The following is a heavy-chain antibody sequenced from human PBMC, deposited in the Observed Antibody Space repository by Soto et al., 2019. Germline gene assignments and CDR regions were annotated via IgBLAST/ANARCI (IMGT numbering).Heavy chain of an antibody. J-gene: IGHJ4*02. CDR3: AMTVVASTPYFDP. Sequence: SETLSLTCSVSGGSISNKYWSWIRQPAGKGLEWIGRIYATTGSTNYNPSLKSRVIMSVDTSKNQFSLRLTSVTAADTAMYFCAMTVVASTPYFDPWGQGTLVTVSS. CDR1: GGSISNKY. CDR2: IYATTGST. D-gene: IGHD2-15*01. V-gene: IGHV4-4*07.